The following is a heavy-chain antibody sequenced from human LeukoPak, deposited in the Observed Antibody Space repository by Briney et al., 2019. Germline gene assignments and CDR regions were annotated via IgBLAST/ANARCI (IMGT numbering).Heavy chain of an antibody. Sequence: PGGSLRLSCAASGFTFSSYSMNWVRQTPGKGLEWVSYISSSSSTIYYADSVKGRFTISRDNAKNSLYLQMNSLRAEDTAVYYCARDGGYYGMDVWGQGTTVTVSS. J-gene: IGHJ6*02. D-gene: IGHD3-16*01. V-gene: IGHV3-48*04. CDR1: GFTFSSYS. CDR2: ISSSSSTI. CDR3: ARDGGYYGMDV.